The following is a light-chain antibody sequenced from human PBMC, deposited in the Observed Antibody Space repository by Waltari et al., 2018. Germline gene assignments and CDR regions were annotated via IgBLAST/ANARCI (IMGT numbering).Light chain of an antibody. CDR3: QQRSNWYT. Sequence: DIQMTQSPSSLSASVGDRITITCRASESIGRYLNWYQQRPGKAPKLLIYAASNLQSGAPSRFSGSGPGTAFTLTISSLQPEDSAVYYCQQRSNWYTFGQGTKLEIK. CDR1: ESIGRY. CDR2: AAS. J-gene: IGKJ2*01. V-gene: IGKV1-39*01.